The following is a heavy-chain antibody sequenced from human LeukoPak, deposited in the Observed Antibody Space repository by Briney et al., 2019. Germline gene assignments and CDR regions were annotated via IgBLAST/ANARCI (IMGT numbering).Heavy chain of an antibody. CDR3: ASTYDLDSSGYYPVDY. CDR1: GFSFSSYP. J-gene: IGHJ4*02. Sequence: GGSLRLSCAGSGFSFSSYPMHWIRQAPGKGLEYVSGIGKSGGSTYYANSVKGRFTISRDNSKNTLFLQMGSLRAEDMAVYYCASTYDLDSSGYYPVDYWGQGTLVTVSS. D-gene: IGHD3-22*01. V-gene: IGHV3-64*01. CDR2: IGKSGGST.